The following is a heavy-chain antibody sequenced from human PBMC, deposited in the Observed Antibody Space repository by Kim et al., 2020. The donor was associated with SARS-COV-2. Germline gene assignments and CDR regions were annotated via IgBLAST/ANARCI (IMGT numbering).Heavy chain of an antibody. J-gene: IGHJ4*02. V-gene: IGHV4-34*01. CDR2: INHSGST. CDR1: GGSFSGYY. Sequence: SETLSLTCAVYGGSFSGYYWSWIRQPPGKGLEWIGEINHSGSTNYNPSLKSRVTISVDTSKNQFSLKLSSVTAADTAVYYCARGPYGSWGQGTLVTVSS. CDR3: ARGPYGS. D-gene: IGHD4-17*01.